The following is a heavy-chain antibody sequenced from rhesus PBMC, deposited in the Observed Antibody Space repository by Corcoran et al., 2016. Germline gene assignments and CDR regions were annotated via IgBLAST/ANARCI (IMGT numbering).Heavy chain of an antibody. V-gene: IGHV4S7*01. Sequence: VQLQESGPGLVKPSATLSLTCAVSGGSISGCYYLGWFRQHPGTGLGWIGDIYGYSASPYYKPSLKSRVTMSKDTSKNQFSLKLCSVTAAATAVYYCARGGYSGYDDYWGQGVLVTVSS. J-gene: IGHJ4*01. CDR3: ARGGYSGYDDY. D-gene: IGHD5-30*01. CDR2: IYGYSASP. CDR1: GGSISGCYY.